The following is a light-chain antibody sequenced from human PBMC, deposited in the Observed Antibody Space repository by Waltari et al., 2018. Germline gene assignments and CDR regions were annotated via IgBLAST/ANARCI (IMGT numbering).Light chain of an antibody. J-gene: IGKJ3*01. V-gene: IGKV1-39*01. CDR1: QRILTY. CDR3: QHRGHWPPVAT. Sequence: DIQMTQSPSSVSASVGDGVTITCRASQRILTYLSWYHQRPGKAPRLLMSDVSDLKRGVPSRFTGSGSGTTFTLTISSLEPEDFAVYYCQHRGHWPPVATFGPGTIVD. CDR2: DVS.